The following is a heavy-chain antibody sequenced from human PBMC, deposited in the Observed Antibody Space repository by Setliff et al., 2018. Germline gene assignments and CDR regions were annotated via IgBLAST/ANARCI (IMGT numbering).Heavy chain of an antibody. CDR1: GYTFTGYY. CDR3: ARGPAGTYAFDI. CDR2: INPNSGGT. V-gene: IGHV1-2*04. J-gene: IGHJ3*02. D-gene: IGHD1-7*01. Sequence: ASVKVSCKASGYTFTGYYMHWVRQAPGQGLEWMGWINPNSGGTNYAQKLQGWVTMTRDTSISTAYRELSRLRSDDTAVYYCARGPAGTYAFDIWGQGTMVTVSS.